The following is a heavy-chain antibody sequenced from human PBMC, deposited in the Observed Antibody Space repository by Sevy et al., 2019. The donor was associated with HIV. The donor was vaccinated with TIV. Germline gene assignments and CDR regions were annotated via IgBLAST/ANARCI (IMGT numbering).Heavy chain of an antibody. CDR3: AKALVETEDKNEFDP. CDR1: GFTLSSYA. Sequence: GGSLRLSCAASGFTLSSYAMSWVRQAPGKGLEWVSSISISGAVKYYADSVKGRFTISRDNSQNRLYLQMNSLRAEDTALYYCAKALVETEDKNEFDPWGQGTLVTVSS. V-gene: IGHV3-23*01. D-gene: IGHD2-8*02. J-gene: IGHJ5*02. CDR2: ISISGAVK.